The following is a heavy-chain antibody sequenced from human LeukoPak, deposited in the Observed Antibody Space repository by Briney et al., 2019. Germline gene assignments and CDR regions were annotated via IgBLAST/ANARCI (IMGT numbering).Heavy chain of an antibody. CDR1: GFTFNNVW. D-gene: IGHD3-10*01. Sequence: KSGGSLRLSCAASGFTFNNVWMSWVRQAPGKGLEWVGRIKSKTDGGTTDYAAPVKGRFTISRDDSKNTLYLQMNSLKTEYTSVYHCTTALTMAYLYRYFDLWGRGTLVTVSS. CDR3: TTALTMAYLYRYFDL. J-gene: IGHJ2*01. CDR2: IKSKTDGGTT. V-gene: IGHV3-15*01.